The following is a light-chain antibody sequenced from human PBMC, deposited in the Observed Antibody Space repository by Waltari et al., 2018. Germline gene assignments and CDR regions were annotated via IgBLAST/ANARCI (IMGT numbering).Light chain of an antibody. CDR3: QQYDTSPGT. J-gene: IGKJ2*01. CDR1: QSLNVAY. V-gene: IGKV3-20*01. CDR2: GAL. Sequence: EIVLTQSPGTLSLSPGERATLSCRASQSLNVAYVAWYQRKSGQAPRLLIYGALYRAADIPDRFSGSGSGTDFTLTITRLEPDDFAVYYCQQYDTSPGTFGQGTRLEMK.